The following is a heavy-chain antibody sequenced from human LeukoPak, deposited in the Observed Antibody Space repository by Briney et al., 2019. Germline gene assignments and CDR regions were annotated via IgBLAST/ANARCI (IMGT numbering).Heavy chain of an antibody. D-gene: IGHD5-12*01. Sequence: PGGSLRLSCAASGFTITDHHMDWVRQAPGKGLEWVARLHPDGSERNYVGSVEGRFTVFGDNAKSSLFLQMHSLRVEDTAVYYCARGGYSFDYLGQGTLVTVPS. CDR3: ARGGYSFDY. V-gene: IGHV3-7*01. J-gene: IGHJ4*02. CDR1: GFTITDHH. CDR2: LHPDGSER.